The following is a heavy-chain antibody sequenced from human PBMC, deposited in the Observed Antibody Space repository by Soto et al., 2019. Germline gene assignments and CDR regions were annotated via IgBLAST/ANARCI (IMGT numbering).Heavy chain of an antibody. CDR1: GGSISSGDYY. CDR2: IYYSGST. D-gene: IGHD7-27*01. V-gene: IGHV4-30-4*01. Sequence: SETLSLTCTVSGGSISSGDYYWSWIRQPPGKGLEWIGYIYYSGSTYYNPSLKSRVTISVDTSKNQFSLILSSVTAADTAVYYCARDRNSFWSGVPAHDAFDIWGQGTMVTVSS. CDR3: ARDRNSFWSGVPAHDAFDI. J-gene: IGHJ3*02.